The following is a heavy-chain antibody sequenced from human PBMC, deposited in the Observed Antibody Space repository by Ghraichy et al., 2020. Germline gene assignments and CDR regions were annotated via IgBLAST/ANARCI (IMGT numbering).Heavy chain of an antibody. CDR3: ARDSPYGDLATNAFDI. CDR1: GFNFSTYA. V-gene: IGHV3-30*04. D-gene: IGHD4-17*01. Sequence: GESLNISCAASGFNFSTYAMHWVRQAPGKGLEWVAVVAYDGSDNYYADSVKGRFTISRDNSKNTLFLQLNSLRPEDTAFYYCARDSPYGDLATNAFDIWGKGTVVTVSS. J-gene: IGHJ3*02. CDR2: VAYDGSDN.